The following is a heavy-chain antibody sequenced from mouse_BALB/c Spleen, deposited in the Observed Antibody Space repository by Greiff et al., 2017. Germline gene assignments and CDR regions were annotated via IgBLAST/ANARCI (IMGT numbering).Heavy chain of an antibody. Sequence: QVTLKVSGPGILQPSQTLSLTCSFSGFSLSTSGMGVGWIRQPSGKGLEWLAHIWWDDDKYYNTALKSGLTISKDTSKNQVFLKIASVDTADTATYYCARKPWLLPWFAYWGQGTLVTVSA. D-gene: IGHD2-3*01. CDR3: ARKPWLLPWFAY. CDR2: IWWDDDK. CDR1: GFSLSTSGMG. V-gene: IGHV8-8*01. J-gene: IGHJ3*01.